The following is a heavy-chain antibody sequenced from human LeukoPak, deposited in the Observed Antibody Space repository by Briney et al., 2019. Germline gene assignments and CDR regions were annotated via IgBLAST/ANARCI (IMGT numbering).Heavy chain of an antibody. D-gene: IGHD6-13*01. CDR1: GYTFTSYY. V-gene: IGHV1-46*03. J-gene: IGHJ4*02. CDR2: INPSGGST. CDR3: ARSDSSSWYFGFDY. Sequence: GASVKVSCKASGYTFTSYYMHWVRQPPGQGLEWMGIINPSGGSTSYAQKLQGRVAMTRDTSTRTVYMELSSLRSEDTAVYYCARSDSSSWYFGFDYWGQGTLVTVSS.